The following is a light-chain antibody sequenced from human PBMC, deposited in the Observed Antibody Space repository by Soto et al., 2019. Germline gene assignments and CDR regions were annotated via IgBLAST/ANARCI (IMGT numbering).Light chain of an antibody. V-gene: IGKV3-20*01. CDR2: GAS. J-gene: IGKJ2*02. CDR3: QQFDSSVCT. CDR1: QSVASAY. Sequence: IVLTQSPGTLSLSTGEGATLSCRASQSVASAYLAWYQQKPGQAPRLLIYGASSRATGIPDRFSGSGSGTDFSLTISRLEPEDFAVYYCQQFDSSVCTSGQGTKLEI.